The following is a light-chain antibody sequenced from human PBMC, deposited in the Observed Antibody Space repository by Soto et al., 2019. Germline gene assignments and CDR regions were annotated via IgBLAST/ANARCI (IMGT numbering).Light chain of an antibody. J-gene: IGLJ7*01. CDR1: SSNIGNNY. V-gene: IGLV1-51*01. CDR3: ATWDNSLSAAV. Sequence: QSVLTQPPSVSAAPGQKVTISCSGSSSNIGNNYVSWYQQLPGTSPKLLIYDTDQRPSGIPDRFSGSKSGTSATLGITGLQTGDEADYYCATWDNSLSAAVFGGGTQLTVL. CDR2: DTD.